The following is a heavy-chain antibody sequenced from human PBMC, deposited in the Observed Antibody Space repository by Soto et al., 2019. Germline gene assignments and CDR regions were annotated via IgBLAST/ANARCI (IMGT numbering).Heavy chain of an antibody. CDR2: IYYSGST. CDR1: GGSISSGDYY. CDR3: ARDSDQIGGSYFDY. Sequence: SETLSLTCTVSGGSISSGDYYWSWIRQPPGKGLEWIGYIYYSGSTYYNPSLKSRVTISVDTSKNQFSLKLSSVTAADTAVYYCARDSDQIGGSYFDYWAREPWSPSPQ. V-gene: IGHV4-30-4*01. J-gene: IGHJ4*02. D-gene: IGHD3-10*01.